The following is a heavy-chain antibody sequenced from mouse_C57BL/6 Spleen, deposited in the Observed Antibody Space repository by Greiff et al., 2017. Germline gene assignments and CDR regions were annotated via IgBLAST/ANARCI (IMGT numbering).Heavy chain of an antibody. CDR2: ISSGGDYI. V-gene: IGHV5-9-1*02. Sequence: EVQVVESGEGLVKPGGSLKLSCAASGFTFSSYAMSWVRQTPEKRLEWVAYISSGGDYIYYAATVKGRFTISRDNARNTLYLQMSSLKSEDTAMYYCTRYPDSNYAMDFWGQGTSVTVSS. D-gene: IGHD2-5*01. CDR1: GFTFSSYA. CDR3: TRYPDSNYAMDF. J-gene: IGHJ4*01.